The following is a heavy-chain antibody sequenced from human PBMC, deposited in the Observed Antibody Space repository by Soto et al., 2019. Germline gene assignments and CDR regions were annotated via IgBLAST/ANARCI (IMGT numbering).Heavy chain of an antibody. V-gene: IGHV1-69*01. CDR1: GGTFSSYA. CDR3: ARGGSLRLLDYYHYGMDV. CDR2: IIPIFGTA. D-gene: IGHD5-12*01. J-gene: IGHJ6*02. Sequence: QVQLVQSGAEVKKPGSSVKVSCKASGGTFSSYAISWVRQAPGQGLEWMGGIIPIFGTANYAQKFQGRVTITADESSSTAYKELSSMRSEDTAVYYCARGGSLRLLDYYHYGMDVWGQGTTVTVSS.